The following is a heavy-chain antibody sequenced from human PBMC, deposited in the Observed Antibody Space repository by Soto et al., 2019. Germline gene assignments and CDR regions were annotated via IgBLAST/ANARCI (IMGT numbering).Heavy chain of an antibody. CDR3: ARSTIAPRLFMYPFDS. CDR2: IYYDGNT. V-gene: IGHV4-39*01. J-gene: IGHJ4*02. D-gene: IGHD6-6*01. Sequence: SETLSLTCTVSGDSITSSSYYWGWIRQPPGKGLECIGNIYYDGNTYYNPSLKSRVTISLDTSKNQFSLRLTSVTAADTAVYYCARSTIAPRLFMYPFDSWGQRTLVT. CDR1: GDSITSSSYY.